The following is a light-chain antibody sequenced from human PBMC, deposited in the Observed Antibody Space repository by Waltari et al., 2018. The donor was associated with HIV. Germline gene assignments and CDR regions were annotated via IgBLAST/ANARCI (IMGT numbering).Light chain of an antibody. CDR1: ESISRW. Sequence: DIQMTQSPSTLSASVGDRVTITCRASESISRWLAWYQQRPGKAPNLLIDEASISQSGVPSRFSGSGSGTAFTLPLRCLQPADFAPYYFQHYKNCSRTFGQGTRVEIK. V-gene: IGKV1-5*03. CDR3: QHYKNCSRT. J-gene: IGKJ1*01. CDR2: EAS.